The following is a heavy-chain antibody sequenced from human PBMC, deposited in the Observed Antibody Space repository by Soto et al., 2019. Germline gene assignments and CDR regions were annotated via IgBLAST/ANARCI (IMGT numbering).Heavy chain of an antibody. V-gene: IGHV1-18*01. Sequence: ASVKVSCKASGYTFTSYGISWVRQAPGQGLEWMGWISAYNGNTNYAQKIQGRVTMTTDTSTSTAYMELRSLRSDDTAVYFCAREMDRVVVAATPHYFDYWGQGTLVTVSS. J-gene: IGHJ4*02. D-gene: IGHD2-15*01. CDR2: ISAYNGNT. CDR3: AREMDRVVVAATPHYFDY. CDR1: GYTFTSYG.